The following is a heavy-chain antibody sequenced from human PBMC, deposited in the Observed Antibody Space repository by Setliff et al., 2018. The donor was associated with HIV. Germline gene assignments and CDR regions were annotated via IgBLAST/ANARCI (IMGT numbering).Heavy chain of an antibody. CDR3: AKGSGKITIYYYYMDV. J-gene: IGHJ6*03. Sequence: SVKVSCKVSGGTFTRNCISWVRQAPGQGLEWMGGILPFFDTANYAQKFQGRVTITADESTSTVHMELSSLTSEDTAVYYCAKGSGKITIYYYYMDVWGKGTTVTVSS. CDR1: GGTFTRNC. V-gene: IGHV1-69*13. CDR2: ILPFFDTA. D-gene: IGHD3-3*01.